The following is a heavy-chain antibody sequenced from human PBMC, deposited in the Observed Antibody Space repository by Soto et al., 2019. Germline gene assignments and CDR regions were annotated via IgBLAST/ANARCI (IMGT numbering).Heavy chain of an antibody. CDR2: IYHSGST. CDR1: GGSISSGGYS. Sequence: QLQLQESGSGLVKPSQTLSLTCAVSGGSISSGGYSWSWIRQPPGKGLEWIGYIYHSGSTYYNPSLKSRVTISVDRSKNQFSLKLSSVTAADTAVYYCARVLTVTTSWYFDLWGRGTLVTVSS. J-gene: IGHJ2*01. CDR3: ARVLTVTTSWYFDL. V-gene: IGHV4-30-2*01. D-gene: IGHD4-17*01.